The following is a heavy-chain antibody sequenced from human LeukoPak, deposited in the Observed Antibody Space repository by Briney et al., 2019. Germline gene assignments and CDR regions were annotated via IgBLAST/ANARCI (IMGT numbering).Heavy chain of an antibody. CDR3: ARGPGGSSSHYYYYYMDV. CDR1: GYTFTSYD. Sequence: GASVKVSCKASGYTFTSYDINWVPQATGHRLEWMGWMNPNSGNTGYAQKVQGRVTMTRNTSISTAYMELSSLRSEDTAVYYCARGPGGSSSHYYYYYMDVWGKGTTVTVSS. D-gene: IGHD6-6*01. CDR2: MNPNSGNT. J-gene: IGHJ6*03. V-gene: IGHV1-8*01.